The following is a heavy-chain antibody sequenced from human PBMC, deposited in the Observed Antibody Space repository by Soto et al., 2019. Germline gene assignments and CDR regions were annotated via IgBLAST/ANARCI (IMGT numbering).Heavy chain of an antibody. CDR1: GGSISSGDYY. CDR2: IYYSGST. D-gene: IGHD3-22*01. CDR3: ARGYYYDSSGSPYDFDY. Sequence: PSETLSRTCTVSGGSISSGDYYWSWILQPPGKDLEWIGYIYYSGSTYYNPSLKSRVTISLDTSKNQFSLKLSSVTAADTAVYYCARGYYYDSSGSPYDFDYWGQGTLVTVSS. V-gene: IGHV4-30-4*01. J-gene: IGHJ4*02.